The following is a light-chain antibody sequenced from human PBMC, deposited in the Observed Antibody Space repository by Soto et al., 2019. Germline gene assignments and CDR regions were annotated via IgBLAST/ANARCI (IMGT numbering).Light chain of an antibody. CDR1: QSVSSY. Sequence: EIVFTHAPSNLCLSLLERATLSLSASQSVSSYLAWYQQKPGQAPRLLIYDASNRATGIPARFSGSGSGTDFTLTISSLEPEDFAVYYCKQYGSSLTCEGG. J-gene: IGKJ4*01. CDR3: KQYGSSLT. CDR2: DAS. V-gene: IGKV3-11*01.